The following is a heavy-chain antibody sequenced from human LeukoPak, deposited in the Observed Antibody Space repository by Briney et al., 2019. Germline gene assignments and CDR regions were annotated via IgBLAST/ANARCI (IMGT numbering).Heavy chain of an antibody. CDR1: GFTFSSYA. CDR2: IGTHGTTT. D-gene: IGHD3-3*02. CDR3: AKALLGGRLLPFDY. Sequence: PGGSLRLSCAASGFTFSSYAMTWVRQAPGKGLEWVSSIGTHGTTTYYADSVKGRFTISRDDSKNTLYLQMNSLRAEDTAVYYCAKALLGGRLLPFDYWGQGTLVTVSS. J-gene: IGHJ4*02. V-gene: IGHV3-23*01.